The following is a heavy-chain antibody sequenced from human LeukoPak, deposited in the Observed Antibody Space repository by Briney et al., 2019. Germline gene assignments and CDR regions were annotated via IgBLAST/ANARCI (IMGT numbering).Heavy chain of an antibody. J-gene: IGHJ3*02. Sequence: PSETLSLTCTVSGGSISSYYWSWIRQPAGKGLEWIGRIHTSGRTNYNPSLKSRVTMSVDTSNNQFSLKQRSVTAADTAVYYCARGITMVRGVIGLAFDIWGQGTMVTVSS. D-gene: IGHD3-10*01. CDR2: IHTSGRT. CDR3: ARGITMVRGVIGLAFDI. V-gene: IGHV4-4*07. CDR1: GGSISSYY.